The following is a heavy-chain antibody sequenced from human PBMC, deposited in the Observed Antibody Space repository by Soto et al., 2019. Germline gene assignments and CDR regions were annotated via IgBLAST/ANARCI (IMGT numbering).Heavy chain of an antibody. CDR2: IYYSGST. Sequence: SETLSLTCTVSGGSISSGYYYWSWIRQPPGTGLEWIGYIYYSGSTYYNPSLKSRVTILVDTSKNQFSLKLSSVTAADTAVYYCARDRATLLDYWGQGTLVTVSS. CDR3: ARDRATLLDY. V-gene: IGHV4-30-4*01. CDR1: GGSISSGYYY. D-gene: IGHD1-26*01. J-gene: IGHJ4*02.